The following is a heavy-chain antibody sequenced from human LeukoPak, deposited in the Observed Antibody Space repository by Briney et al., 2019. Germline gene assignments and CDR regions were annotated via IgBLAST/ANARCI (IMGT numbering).Heavy chain of an antibody. CDR2: IKQDGSEK. V-gene: IGHV3-7*01. Sequence: PGGSLRLSCAASGFTFSSYWMSWVRQAPGKGLEWVANIKQDGSEKYYVDSVKGRFTISRDNAKNSLYLQMNSLRAEDTAVYHCARGRRGSGSYYKDYFDYWGQGTLVTVSS. CDR1: GFTFSSYW. J-gene: IGHJ4*02. CDR3: ARGRRGSGSYYKDYFDY. D-gene: IGHD3-10*01.